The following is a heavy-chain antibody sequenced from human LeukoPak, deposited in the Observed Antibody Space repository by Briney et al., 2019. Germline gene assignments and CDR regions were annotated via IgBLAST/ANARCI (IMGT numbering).Heavy chain of an antibody. V-gene: IGHV3-23*01. Sequence: GGSLRLSCAASGFTFSSYAMSWVRQAPGKGLEWVSAISGSGGSTYYADSVKGRFTISRDKSKNTLYLQMNSLRAEDTAVYYCAKTGDSSGWYVSYYYYGMDVWGQGTTVTVSS. CDR2: ISGSGGST. CDR1: GFTFSSYA. CDR3: AKTGDSSGWYVSYYYYGMDV. J-gene: IGHJ6*02. D-gene: IGHD6-19*01.